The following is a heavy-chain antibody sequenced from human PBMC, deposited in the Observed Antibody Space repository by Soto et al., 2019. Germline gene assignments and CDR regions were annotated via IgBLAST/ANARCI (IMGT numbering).Heavy chain of an antibody. CDR3: TKGCGRGFDMYGS. CDR2: ISYDGSNK. Sequence: GGSLRLSCAASGFTFSSYAMHWVRQAPGKGLEWVAVISYDGSNKYYADSVKGRFTISRDNSKNTLYLQMNSLRAEDTAVYYCTKGCGRGFDMYGSWSQGTLVTVSS. J-gene: IGHJ4*02. D-gene: IGHD5-12*01. CDR1: GFTFSSYA. V-gene: IGHV3-30-3*01.